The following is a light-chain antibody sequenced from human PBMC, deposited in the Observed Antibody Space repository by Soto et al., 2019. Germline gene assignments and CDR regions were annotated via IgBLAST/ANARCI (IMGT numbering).Light chain of an antibody. CDR1: SGSIASNY. CDR2: EDN. CDR3: QSYDSSSWV. Sequence: NFMLTQPHSVSESPGKTVTISCTGSSGSIASNYVQWYQQRPGSAPTTVIYEDNQRPSGVPDRFSGSIDSSSNSASLTISGLKTEDEAHYYCQSYDSSSWVFGGGTQLTVL. V-gene: IGLV6-57*02. J-gene: IGLJ3*02.